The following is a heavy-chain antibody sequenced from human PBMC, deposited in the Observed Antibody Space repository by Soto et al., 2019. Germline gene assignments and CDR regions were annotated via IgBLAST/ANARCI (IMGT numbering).Heavy chain of an antibody. CDR1: GFTVSSNY. CDR3: ARDLRTFATSDAFYI. J-gene: IGHJ3*02. CDR2: IYGAGRT. D-gene: IGHD3-10*01. V-gene: IGHV3-66*01. Sequence: GGSLRLSCAASGFTVSSNYMSWVRQTPGKGLEWVSVIYGAGRTYYADSVKGRFTISRDNSKNTLYLQMNSLRAEDTAVYYCARDLRTFATSDAFYIWGRGTMVPVSS.